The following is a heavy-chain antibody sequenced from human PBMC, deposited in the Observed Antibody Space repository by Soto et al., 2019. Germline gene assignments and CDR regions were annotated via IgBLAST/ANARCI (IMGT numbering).Heavy chain of an antibody. V-gene: IGHV4-34*01. CDR2: INHSGST. Sequence: SETLSVTCAVYGGSFIGYYWSWIRQPPWKGLEWIGEINHSGSTNYNPSLKSRVTISVDTSKNQFSLKLSSVTAADTAVYYCARGPSPNIVVVPAANPGWFDPWGQGTLVTVSS. J-gene: IGHJ5*02. CDR3: ARGPSPNIVVVPAANPGWFDP. CDR1: GGSFIGYY. D-gene: IGHD2-2*01.